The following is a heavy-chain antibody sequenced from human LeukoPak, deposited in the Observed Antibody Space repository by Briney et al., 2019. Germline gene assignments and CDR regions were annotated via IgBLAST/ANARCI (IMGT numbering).Heavy chain of an antibody. CDR1: GGSISFYY. Sequence: SETLSLTCTVSGGSISFYYWSWIRQPPGKGLEWIGEVTHSGDINYNPSLKSRVTMSVDTSKNQFSLKLTSVTAADTAVYYCAFSHTTPVAEDNWGQGTLVTVSS. CDR2: VTHSGDI. CDR3: AFSHTTPVAEDN. J-gene: IGHJ4*02. V-gene: IGHV4-34*01. D-gene: IGHD6-19*01.